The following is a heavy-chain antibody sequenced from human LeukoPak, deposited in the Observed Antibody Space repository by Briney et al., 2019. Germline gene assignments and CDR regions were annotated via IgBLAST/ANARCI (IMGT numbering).Heavy chain of an antibody. D-gene: IGHD3-3*01. CDR3: ARDFTPEWFDIH. V-gene: IGHV3-48*01. Sequence: GGSLRLSCAASGFTFSSYSMNWVRQAPGKGLEWVSYISSSSSTIYYADSVKGRFTISRDNAKNSLYLQMNSLRADDTAVYYCARDFTPEWFDIHWGQGTLVTVS. CDR2: ISSSSSTI. J-gene: IGHJ4*02. CDR1: GFTFSSYS.